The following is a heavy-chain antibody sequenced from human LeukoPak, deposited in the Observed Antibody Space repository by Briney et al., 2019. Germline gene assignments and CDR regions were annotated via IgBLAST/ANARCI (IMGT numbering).Heavy chain of an antibody. CDR3: ARFGDYGGTDY. CDR1: GGSFSGCY. CDR2: INHSGST. Sequence: SETLSLTCAVYGGSFSGCYWSWIRQPPGKGLEWIGEINHSGSTNYNPSLKSRVTISVDTSKNQFSLKLSSVTAADTAVYYCARFGDYGGTDYWGQGTLVTVSS. J-gene: IGHJ4*02. D-gene: IGHD4-23*01. V-gene: IGHV4-34*01.